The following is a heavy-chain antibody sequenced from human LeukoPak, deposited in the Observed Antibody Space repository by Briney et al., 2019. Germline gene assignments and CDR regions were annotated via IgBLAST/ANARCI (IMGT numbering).Heavy chain of an antibody. J-gene: IGHJ6*02. CDR3: ANYIQRPPGMDV. Sequence: PGTSLRLSCAASGFTFSNYGMHWVRQAPGKGLEWVAVIWYDGSKKYYADSVKGRFTISTDNSKNTVYLQMNSLRAEDTALYFCANYIQRPPGMDVWGQGTMVTVSS. CDR1: GFTFSNYG. CDR2: IWYDGSKK. V-gene: IGHV3-33*06. D-gene: IGHD2-15*01.